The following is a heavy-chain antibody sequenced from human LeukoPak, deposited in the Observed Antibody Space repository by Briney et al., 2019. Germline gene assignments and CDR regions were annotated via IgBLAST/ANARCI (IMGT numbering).Heavy chain of an antibody. CDR1: GGSISSTTYY. J-gene: IGHJ6*02. Sequence: SETLSLTCTVSGGSISSTTYYWSWIRQPPGKGLEWIGYIYYSGSTNYNPSLKSRVTISVDTSKNQFSLKLSSVTTADTAVYYCARDKPGRGMDVWGQGTTVTVSS. CDR3: ARDKPGRGMDV. D-gene: IGHD1-26*01. V-gene: IGHV4-61*01. CDR2: IYYSGST.